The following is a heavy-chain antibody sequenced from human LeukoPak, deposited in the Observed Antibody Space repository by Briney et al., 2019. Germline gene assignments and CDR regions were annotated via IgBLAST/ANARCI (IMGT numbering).Heavy chain of an antibody. Sequence: PGGSLRLSCAASGFTFSSYGMHWVRQAPGKGLEWVAVISFDGNHKYYADSVKGQFIISRDNSKSTLCLQMNSLRAEDTAVYYCAKQLGYCSDGSCYFPYWGQGTLVTVSS. J-gene: IGHJ4*02. CDR1: GFTFSSYG. CDR3: AKQLGYCSDGSCYFPY. CDR2: ISFDGNHK. D-gene: IGHD2-15*01. V-gene: IGHV3-30*12.